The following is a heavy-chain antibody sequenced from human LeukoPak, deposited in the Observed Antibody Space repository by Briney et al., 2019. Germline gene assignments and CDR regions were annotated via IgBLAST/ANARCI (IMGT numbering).Heavy chain of an antibody. J-gene: IGHJ4*02. V-gene: IGHV3-21*01. CDR3: ASFGEYYDYVWGSYRYRLIDY. CDR1: GFTFSSYS. CDR2: ISSSSSYI. D-gene: IGHD3-16*02. Sequence: AGGSLRPSCAASGFTFSSYSMNWVRQAPGKGLEWVSSISSSSSYIYYADSVKGRFAISRDNAKNSLYLQMNSLRAEDTAVYYCASFGEYYDYVWGSYRYRLIDYWGQGTLVTVSS.